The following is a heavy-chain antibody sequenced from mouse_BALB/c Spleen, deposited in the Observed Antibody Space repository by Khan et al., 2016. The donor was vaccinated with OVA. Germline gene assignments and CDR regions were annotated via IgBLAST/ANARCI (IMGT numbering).Heavy chain of an antibody. CDR1: GFTFSTYG. Sequence: EVELVESGGDLVKPGGSLKLSCAASGFTFSTYGMSWVRQTPDKGLEWVATVSSGGHYTYYPDTVKGRFTISRDNAKNTLYLQMSSLKSEDTAMFYCARIAYYYDSEGFAYWGQGTLVTVSA. CDR3: ARIAYYYDSEGFAY. J-gene: IGHJ3*01. D-gene: IGHD1-1*01. CDR2: VSSGGHYT. V-gene: IGHV5-6*01.